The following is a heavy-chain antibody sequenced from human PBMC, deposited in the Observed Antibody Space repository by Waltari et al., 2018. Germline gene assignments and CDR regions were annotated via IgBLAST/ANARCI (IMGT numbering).Heavy chain of an antibody. D-gene: IGHD3-16*02. CDR2: IYYSGGT. V-gene: IGHV4-39*01. CDR3: ARSHYDYVWGSYRP. CDR1: GGSISSSSYY. J-gene: IGHJ4*02. Sequence: QLQLQESGPGLVKPSETLSLTCTVSGGSISSSSYYWGWIRQPPGKGLEWIGSIYYSGGTYSNPSLKRRVAISVDTAKTQFSLKLSSVTAADTAVYYCARSHYDYVWGSYRPWGQGTLVTVSS.